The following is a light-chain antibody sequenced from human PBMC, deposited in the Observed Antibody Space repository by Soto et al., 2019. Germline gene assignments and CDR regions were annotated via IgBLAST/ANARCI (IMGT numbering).Light chain of an antibody. V-gene: IGKV1-12*01. J-gene: IGKJ4*01. CDR1: QDLSGR. Sequence: DIQMTQSPSSVSASVGDRVTITCRASQDLSGRISWYQQKAGEAPKVLLYAASTLEGGVPSRFSGSGSGTDFTLTISSLQPEDIAIYYCQQAKNYSLTFGGGTKVEIK. CDR2: AAS. CDR3: QQAKNYSLT.